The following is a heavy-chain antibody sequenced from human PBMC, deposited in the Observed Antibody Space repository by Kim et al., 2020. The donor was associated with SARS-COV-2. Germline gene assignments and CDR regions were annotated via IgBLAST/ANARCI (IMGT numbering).Heavy chain of an antibody. J-gene: IGHJ4*02. CDR3: ARDGAITGSNSDY. V-gene: IGHV1-18*04. CDR1: GYTFSRYG. CDR2: ISSYNGNK. Sequence: ASVKVSCKASGYTFSRYGVSWVRQAPGQGLECMGWISSYNGNKYYTQKFQGRVTMTTDTSTSTAYMELRSLRSDDTAVYFCARDGAITGSNSDYWGQGTLVTVSS. D-gene: IGHD6-13*01.